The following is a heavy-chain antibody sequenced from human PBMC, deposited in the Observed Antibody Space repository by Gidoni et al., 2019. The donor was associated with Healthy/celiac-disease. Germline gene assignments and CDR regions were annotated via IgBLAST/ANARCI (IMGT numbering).Heavy chain of an antibody. D-gene: IGHD6-13*01. J-gene: IGHJ5*02. CDR2: IYYSGST. CDR1: GGSISSYY. V-gene: IGHV4-59*01. Sequence: QVQLQESGPGLVKPSETLSLTCTVSGGSISSYYWSWIRQPPGKGLEWIGYIYYSGSTNYNPSLKSRVTISVDTSKNQFSLKLSSVTAADTAVYYCARFGSSWYETYWFDPWGQGTLVTVSS. CDR3: ARFGSSWYETYWFDP.